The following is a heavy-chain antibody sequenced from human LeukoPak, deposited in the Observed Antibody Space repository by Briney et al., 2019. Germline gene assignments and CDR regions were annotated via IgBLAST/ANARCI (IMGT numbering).Heavy chain of an antibody. D-gene: IGHD1-26*01. CDR2: IYPGDSDT. J-gene: IGHJ4*02. CDR1: GYSFTSYW. V-gene: IGHV5-51*01. CDR3: ARLAGSVGATLSPFDY. Sequence: GESLKISCKGSGYSFTSYWIGWVRQMPGKGLEWMGIIYPGDSDTRYSPSFQGQVTISADKSISTAYLQWSSLKASDTAMYYCARLAGSVGATLSPFDYWGQGTLVTVSS.